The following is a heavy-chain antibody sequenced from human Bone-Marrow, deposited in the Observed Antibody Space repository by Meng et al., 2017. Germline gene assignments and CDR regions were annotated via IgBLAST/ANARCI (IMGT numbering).Heavy chain of an antibody. CDR1: GVSFSDSD. CDR3: TVYIRGHI. CDR2: IRGKPKRYAA. Sequence: GESLNISCAVSGVSFSDSDIHWVRQACGKGLEWVGRIRGKPKRYAAAYAASVRGTFTVSRDDSKNRAYLQMNSLKTEDTAVYFCTVYIRGHIWGQGTMVTVSS. D-gene: IGHD1-26*01. V-gene: IGHV3-73*01. J-gene: IGHJ3*02.